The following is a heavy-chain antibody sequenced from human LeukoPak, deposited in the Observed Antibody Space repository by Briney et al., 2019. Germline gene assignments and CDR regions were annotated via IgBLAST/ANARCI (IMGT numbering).Heavy chain of an antibody. J-gene: IGHJ4*02. Sequence: SETLSLTCTVSGGSISSYYWSWIRQPPGKGLEWIGYIYYSGSTNYNPSLKSRVTISVDTSKNQFSLKLSSVTAADTAVYYCARKRYSSSWYYFAYWGQGTLVTVSS. D-gene: IGHD6-13*01. V-gene: IGHV4-59*01. CDR3: ARKRYSSSWYYFAY. CDR1: GGSISSYY. CDR2: IYYSGST.